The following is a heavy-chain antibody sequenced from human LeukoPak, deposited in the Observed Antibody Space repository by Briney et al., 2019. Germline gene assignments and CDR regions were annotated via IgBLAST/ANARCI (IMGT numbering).Heavy chain of an antibody. CDR3: ARDAWYSRGWHWTFDY. V-gene: IGHV3-33*01. Sequence: GGSLRLSCTASGFTFGDYAMSWIRQAPGKGLEWVAIIWYDGSEKYYADSVKGRFTISGDNSENTLYLQMNSLRAEDTAVYYCARDAWYSRGWHWTFDYWGRGTLVTVSS. J-gene: IGHJ4*02. CDR2: IWYDGSEK. D-gene: IGHD6-19*01. CDR1: GFTFGDYA.